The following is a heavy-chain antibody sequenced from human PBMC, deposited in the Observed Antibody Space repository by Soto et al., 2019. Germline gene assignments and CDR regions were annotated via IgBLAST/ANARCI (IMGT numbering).Heavy chain of an antibody. CDR2: IYSGSST. Sequence: GSLRLSCAASGFSVSSNYMSWVRQAPGKGLEWVSVIYSGSSTYYADSVKGRFTISRDNSKNTLYLQMNSLRAEDTAVYYCARTLGNVDWFDPWGQGTLVTVSS. J-gene: IGHJ5*02. CDR3: ARTLGNVDWFDP. V-gene: IGHV3-53*01. CDR1: GFSVSSNY. D-gene: IGHD7-27*01.